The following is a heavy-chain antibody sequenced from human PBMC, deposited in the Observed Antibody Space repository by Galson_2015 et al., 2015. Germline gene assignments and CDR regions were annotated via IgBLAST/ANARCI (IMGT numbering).Heavy chain of an antibody. J-gene: IGHJ4*02. CDR3: TRQGGGGDGNFDY. V-gene: IGHV3-73*01. Sequence: SLRLSCAASGFTFSGSAMHWVRQASGKGLEWVGRIRSKANSYATAYAASVKGRFTISRDDSKNTAYLQMNSLKTEDTAVYYCTRQGGGGDGNFDYWGQGTLVTVSS. CDR1: GFTFSGSA. D-gene: IGHD2-21*02. CDR2: IRSKANSYAT.